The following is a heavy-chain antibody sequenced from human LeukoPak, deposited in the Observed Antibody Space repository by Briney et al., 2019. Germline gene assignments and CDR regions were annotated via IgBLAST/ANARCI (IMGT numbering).Heavy chain of an antibody. D-gene: IGHD1-26*01. CDR1: GGTFSSYT. CDR2: IIPVLGIA. CDR3: ARSPSGSYYNFDY. J-gene: IGHJ4*02. V-gene: IGHV1-69*02. Sequence: SVKVSCKASGGTFSSYTISWVRQAPGQGLEWMGRIIPVLGIANYAQKFQGRVTITADKSTSTAYMELSSLRSEDTAVYYCARSPSGSYYNFDYWGQGTLVTVSS.